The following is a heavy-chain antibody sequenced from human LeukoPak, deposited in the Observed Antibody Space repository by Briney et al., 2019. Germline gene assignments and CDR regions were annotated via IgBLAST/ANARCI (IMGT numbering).Heavy chain of an antibody. J-gene: IGHJ4*02. D-gene: IGHD2-21*02. CDR1: GGSISSGAYY. CDR3: VRGSRVYCGGDCYYY. V-gene: IGHV4-31*03. CDR2: IYYSGST. Sequence: SETLSLTCTVSGGSISSGAYYWSWIRQHPGKGLEWIGYIYYSGSTYYNPSLKTRVTISTDTSKNHFSLNLNSVTAADTGVYYCVRGSRVYCGGDCYYYWGQGTLVTVSS.